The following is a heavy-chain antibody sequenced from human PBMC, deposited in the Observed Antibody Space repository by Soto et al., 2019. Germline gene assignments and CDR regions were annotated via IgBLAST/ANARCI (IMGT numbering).Heavy chain of an antibody. CDR3: ARRSYCSGGSWPNSYSYGMDV. CDR2: ISAYNGHT. V-gene: IGHV1-18*01. CDR1: GYTFTSYG. Sequence: QVQLVQSGAEVKKPGASVKVSCKASGYTFTSYGISWVRQAPGQGLEWMGWISAYNGHTTYARKLQGRVTMTTDTPPSTAYMELRSLRSDDTAVYYCARRSYCSGGSWPNSYSYGMDVWGQGTTVTVSS. D-gene: IGHD2-15*01. J-gene: IGHJ6*02.